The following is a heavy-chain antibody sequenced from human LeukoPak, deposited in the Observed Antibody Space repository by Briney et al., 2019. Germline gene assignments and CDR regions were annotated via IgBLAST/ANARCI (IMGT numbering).Heavy chain of an antibody. CDR1: GFTFSLYW. J-gene: IGHJ3*02. V-gene: IGHV3-7*01. D-gene: IGHD2-15*01. CDR3: ARGGGI. Sequence: GGSLRLSCVVSGFTFSLYWMNWVRQAPGKGLEWVANIKQDGSKEYYVDSVKGRFTISRDNAKNSLYLQMNSLRVGDTAVYYCARGGGIWGQGTMVTVSS. CDR2: IKQDGSKE.